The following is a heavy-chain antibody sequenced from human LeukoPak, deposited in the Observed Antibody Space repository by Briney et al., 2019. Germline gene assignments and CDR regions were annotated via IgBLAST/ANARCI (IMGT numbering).Heavy chain of an antibody. CDR3: AKVGGYSYGGYFDY. CDR1: GYTFSSYG. Sequence: GGSLRLSCAASGYTFSSYGMSWVRQAPGKGPEWVSAISGSGGSTYYADSVKGRFTISRDNSKNTLYLQMNSLRAEDTAVYYCAKVGGYSYGGYFDYWGQGTLVTVSS. D-gene: IGHD5-18*01. V-gene: IGHV3-23*01. J-gene: IGHJ4*02. CDR2: ISGSGGST.